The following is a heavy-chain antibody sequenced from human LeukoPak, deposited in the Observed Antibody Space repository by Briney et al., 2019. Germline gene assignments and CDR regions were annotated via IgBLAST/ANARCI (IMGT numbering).Heavy chain of an antibody. CDR1: GFTFSSYE. J-gene: IGHJ4*02. CDR3: ASHLTSSIAARTGFDY. V-gene: IGHV3-48*03. Sequence: GGSRRLSCAASGFTFSSYEMNWVRQAPGKGLDWVSYISSSGSTIYYADSVKGRFTISRDNAKNSLYLQMNSLRAEDTAVYYCASHLTSSIAARTGFDYWGQGTLVTVSS. D-gene: IGHD6-6*01. CDR2: ISSSGSTI.